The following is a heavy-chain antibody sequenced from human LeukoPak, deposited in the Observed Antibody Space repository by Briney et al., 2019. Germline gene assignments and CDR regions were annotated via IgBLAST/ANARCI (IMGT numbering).Heavy chain of an antibody. V-gene: IGHV1-8*01. Sequence: ASVKVSCKASGYTFTSYDINWVRQATGQGLEWMGWMNPNSGNTGYAQKFQGRVTMTRNTSISTAYMELSSLRSEDTAVYYCATDRRYYYDSSGYYYFNAFEYWGQGTLVTVSS. D-gene: IGHD3-22*01. CDR1: GYTFTSYD. J-gene: IGHJ4*02. CDR3: ATDRRYYYDSSGYYYFNAFEY. CDR2: MNPNSGNT.